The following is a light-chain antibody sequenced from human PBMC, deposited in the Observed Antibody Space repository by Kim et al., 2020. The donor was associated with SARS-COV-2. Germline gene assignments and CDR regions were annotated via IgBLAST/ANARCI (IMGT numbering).Light chain of an antibody. CDR1: NIQTLN. J-gene: IGLJ3*02. Sequence: SVVLGLTARLTCGGNNIQTLNVHWDRQKPGQAPVLVMSKDSKRPSGIPERFSGSNSGNTATLTISTAQADDEADYYCQVWDSGSWVFGGGTKLTVL. CDR3: QVWDSGSWV. CDR2: KDS. V-gene: IGLV3-9*01.